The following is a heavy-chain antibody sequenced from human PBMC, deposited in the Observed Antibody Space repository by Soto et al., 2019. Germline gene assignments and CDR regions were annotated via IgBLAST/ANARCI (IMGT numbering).Heavy chain of an antibody. Sequence: SETLSLTCTVSGDYISSSGYYWGWIRQPPGKGLEWIGSVYYSGSTYYNPSLQSRVTIFIDTSENRFSLSLNSVSAADTAVYYCARPTMATISDFDCWGHGTLVTVSS. CDR1: GDYISSSGYY. D-gene: IGHD5-12*01. CDR3: ARPTMATISDFDC. J-gene: IGHJ4*01. V-gene: IGHV4-39*01. CDR2: VYYSGST.